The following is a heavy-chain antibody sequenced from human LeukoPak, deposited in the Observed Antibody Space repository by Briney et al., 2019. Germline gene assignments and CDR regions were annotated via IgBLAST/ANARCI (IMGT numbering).Heavy chain of an antibody. D-gene: IGHD1-26*01. J-gene: IGHJ6*02. CDR2: ISAYNGNT. V-gene: IGHV1-18*04. Sequence: APVKVSCKASGYTFTGYYVHWVRQAPGQGLEWMGWISAYNGNTNYAQKLQGRVPMTTDTSTSTAYMELRSLRSDDTAVYYCARGEVLRSGMDVWGQGTTVTVSS. CDR3: ARGEVLRSGMDV. CDR1: GYTFTGYY.